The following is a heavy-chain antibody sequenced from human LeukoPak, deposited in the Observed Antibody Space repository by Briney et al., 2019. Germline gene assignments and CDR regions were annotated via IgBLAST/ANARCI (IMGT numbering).Heavy chain of an antibody. CDR2: IDSGGNT. D-gene: IGHD6-6*01. V-gene: IGHV3-53*01. CDR1: GFTVSSNY. Sequence: PGGSLRLSCAASGFTVSSNYMSWVRQAPGKGLEWVSLIDSGGNTYYGDSVRGRFTISRDNSKNTPYLQMNSLRAEDTAVYYCARVAFRSSSYISGIDYWGQGNLVTVSS. J-gene: IGHJ4*02. CDR3: ARVAFRSSSYISGIDY.